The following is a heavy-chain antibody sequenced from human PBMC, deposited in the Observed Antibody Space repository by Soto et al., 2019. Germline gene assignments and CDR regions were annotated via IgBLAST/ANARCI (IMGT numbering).Heavy chain of an antibody. CDR1: GGSISSGGYY. CDR3: ARAILWFGEKEKFDP. CDR2: IYYSGST. D-gene: IGHD3-10*01. Sequence: QVQLQESGPGLVKPSQTLSLTCTVSGGSISSGGYYWSWIRQHPGKGLEWIGYIYYSGSTYYNPSLKSRVTLSVDTSKNQFSLKLSSVTAADTAVYYWARAILWFGEKEKFDPWGQGTLVTVSS. V-gene: IGHV4-31*03. J-gene: IGHJ5*02.